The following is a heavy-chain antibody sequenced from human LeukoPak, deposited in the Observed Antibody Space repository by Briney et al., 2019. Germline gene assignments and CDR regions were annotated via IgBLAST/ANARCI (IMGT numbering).Heavy chain of an antibody. CDR3: AKDYCRDGNCPFPFLDS. D-gene: IGHD2-15*01. J-gene: IGHJ4*02. CDR1: GLTLTNYG. Sequence: GGSLRLSCAVSGLTLTNYGVSWVRQAPGKGLEWVSIITGTGGKYYGDSVKGRFVLSRDNSKNTVYMQMSSLRAEDTATYYCAKDYCRDGNCPFPFLDSWGQGTQVTVSS. V-gene: IGHV3-23*01. CDR2: ITGTGGK.